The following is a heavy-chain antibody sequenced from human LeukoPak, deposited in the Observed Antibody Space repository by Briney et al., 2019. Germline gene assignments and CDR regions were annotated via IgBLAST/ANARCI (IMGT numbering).Heavy chain of an antibody. CDR1: GFTFSSYS. CDR3: ARGSIMGATSYSH. CDR2: ISSSSSYI. J-gene: IGHJ4*02. Sequence: PGGSLRLSCAASGFTFSSYSMNWVRQAPGKGLEWVSSISSSSSYIYYADSVKGRFTISRDNAKNSLYLQMNSLRAEDTAVYYCARGSIMGATSYSHWGQGTLVTVSS. D-gene: IGHD1-26*01. V-gene: IGHV3-21*01.